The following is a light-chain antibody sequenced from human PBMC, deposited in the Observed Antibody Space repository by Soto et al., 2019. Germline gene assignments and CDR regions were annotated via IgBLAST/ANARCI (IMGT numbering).Light chain of an antibody. CDR3: QQYGSSPRT. J-gene: IGKJ1*01. Sequence: EIVLTQSPGTLSLSPGERATLSCRASQSVSTRSLAWYQQKPGQAPRLLISGASSRATGIPDRFSGSGSGTDFTLTISRLEPEDFAVYYCQQYGSSPRTFGQGTKVDIK. V-gene: IGKV3-20*01. CDR1: QSVSTRS. CDR2: GAS.